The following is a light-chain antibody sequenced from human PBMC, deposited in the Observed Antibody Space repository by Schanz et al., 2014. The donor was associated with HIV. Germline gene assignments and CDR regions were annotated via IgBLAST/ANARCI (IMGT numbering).Light chain of an antibody. V-gene: IGLV2-8*01. CDR1: SSDVGGHNY. CDR3: QSYDSSLSVLV. Sequence: QSALTQPPSASGSPGQSVTISCTGTSSDVGGHNYVSWYQHHPGKAPKLIIFEVSERPSGVPDRFSGSKSGNTASLTVSGLQAEDEADYYCQSYDSSLSVLVFGGGTKLTVL. J-gene: IGLJ2*01. CDR2: EVS.